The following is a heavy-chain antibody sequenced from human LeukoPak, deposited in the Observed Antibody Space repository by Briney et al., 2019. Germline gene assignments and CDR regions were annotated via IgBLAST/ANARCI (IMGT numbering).Heavy chain of an antibody. Sequence: GGSLRLSCAASGFTFSSYSMNWVRQAPGEGLERVSSISSSSSYIYYADSVKGRFTISRDNAKNSLYLQMNSLGAEDTAVYYCARGSQLLWFGESYDAFDIWGQGTMVTVSS. CDR2: ISSSSSYI. V-gene: IGHV3-21*01. D-gene: IGHD3-10*01. J-gene: IGHJ3*02. CDR3: ARGSQLLWFGESYDAFDI. CDR1: GFTFSSYS.